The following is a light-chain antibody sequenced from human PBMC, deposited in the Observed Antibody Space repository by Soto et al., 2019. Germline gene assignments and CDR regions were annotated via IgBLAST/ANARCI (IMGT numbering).Light chain of an antibody. CDR3: SSYTSSSTVL. Sequence: QSALTQPASVSGSPGQAITISCTGTSSDIGGYNYVSWYQQHPGKAPKLMIYDVINRPSGVSNRFSGSKSGSTASLTISGRQAEDEADYYCSSYTSSSTVLFGGGTKLTVL. CDR2: DVI. J-gene: IGLJ2*01. V-gene: IGLV2-14*01. CDR1: SSDIGGYNY.